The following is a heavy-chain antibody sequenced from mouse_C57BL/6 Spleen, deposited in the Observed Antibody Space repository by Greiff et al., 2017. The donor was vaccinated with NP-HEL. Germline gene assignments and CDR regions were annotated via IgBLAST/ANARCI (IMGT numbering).Heavy chain of an antibody. V-gene: IGHV5-4*03. CDR2: ISDGGSYT. Sequence: EVNLVESGGGLVKPGGSLKLSCAASGFTFSSYAMSWVRQTPEKRLEWVATISDGGSYTYYPDNVKGRFTISRDNAKNNLYLQMSHLKSEDTAMYYCARYHEDYAMDYWGQGTSVTVSS. D-gene: IGHD5-1*01. J-gene: IGHJ4*01. CDR1: GFTFSSYA. CDR3: ARYHEDYAMDY.